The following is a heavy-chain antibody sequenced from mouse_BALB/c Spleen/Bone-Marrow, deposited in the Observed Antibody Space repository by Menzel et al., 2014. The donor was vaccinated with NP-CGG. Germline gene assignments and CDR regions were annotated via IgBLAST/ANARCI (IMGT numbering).Heavy chain of an antibody. V-gene: IGHV6-6*02. Sequence: EVKLMESGGGLVQPGGSMKLSCVASGFTFSNYWMNWVRQSPEKGLEWVAEIRLKSNNYATHYAESVKGRFNISRDDSKSSVYLQMNNLRAEDTGIYYCTTGFAYWGQGTLVTVSA. CDR2: IRLKSNNYAT. J-gene: IGHJ3*01. CDR3: TTGFAY. CDR1: GFTFSNYW.